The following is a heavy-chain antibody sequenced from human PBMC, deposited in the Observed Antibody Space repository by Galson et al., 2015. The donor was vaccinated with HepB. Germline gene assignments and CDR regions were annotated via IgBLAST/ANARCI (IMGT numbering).Heavy chain of an antibody. V-gene: IGHV3-74*01. Sequence: SLRLSCAASGFTFSGYWMHWVRQAPGKGLVWVSRINGDGISTSYADSMKGRFTISRDNAKNTLYLQKNSLRAEDTAVYYCAREGVVAATPTGSFDLWGRGTLVTVSS. CDR2: INGDGIST. CDR1: GFTFSGYW. J-gene: IGHJ2*01. CDR3: AREGVVAATPTGSFDL. D-gene: IGHD2-15*01.